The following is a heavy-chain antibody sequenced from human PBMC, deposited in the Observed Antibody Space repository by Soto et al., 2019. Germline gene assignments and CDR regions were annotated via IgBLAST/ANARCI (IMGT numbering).Heavy chain of an antibody. CDR1: GYTFTGYY. J-gene: IGHJ6*02. CDR3: ARVRIAAAGPAYGMDV. V-gene: IGHV1-2*04. D-gene: IGHD6-13*01. Sequence: ASVEVSCKXSGYTFTGYYMHWVRQAPGQGLEWMGWINPNSGGTNYAQKFQGWVTMTRDTSISTAYMELSRLRSDDTAVYYCARVRIAAAGPAYGMDVWGQGTTVTVSS. CDR2: INPNSGGT.